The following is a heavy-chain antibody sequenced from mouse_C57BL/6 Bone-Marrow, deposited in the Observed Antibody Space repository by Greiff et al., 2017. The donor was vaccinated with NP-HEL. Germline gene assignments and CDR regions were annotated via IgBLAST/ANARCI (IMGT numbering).Heavy chain of an antibody. CDR3: AKNFGDSSGPFAY. CDR2: IWRGGST. Sequence: VKLMESGPGLVQPSQSLSITCTVSGFSLTSYGVHWVRQSPGKGLEWLGVIWRGGSTDYNAAFMSRLSITKDNSKSQVFFKMNSLQADDTAIYYCAKNFGDSSGPFAYWGQGTLVTVSA. D-gene: IGHD3-2*02. V-gene: IGHV2-5*01. CDR1: GFSLTSYG. J-gene: IGHJ3*01.